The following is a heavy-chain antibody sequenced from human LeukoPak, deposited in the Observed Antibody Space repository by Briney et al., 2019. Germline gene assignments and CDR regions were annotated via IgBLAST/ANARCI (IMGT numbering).Heavy chain of an antibody. CDR3: ARQIWFGELLSLSFDY. CDR2: IYPGDSDT. CDR1: GYSFTSYW. V-gene: IGHV5-51*01. Sequence: GESLKISCKGSGYSFTSYWIGWVRQMPGKGLEWMGIIYPGDSDTRYSPSFQGQVTISADKSISTAYLQWSSLKASDTAMYYCARQIWFGELLSLSFDYWGQGTLVTVSS. J-gene: IGHJ4*02. D-gene: IGHD3-10*01.